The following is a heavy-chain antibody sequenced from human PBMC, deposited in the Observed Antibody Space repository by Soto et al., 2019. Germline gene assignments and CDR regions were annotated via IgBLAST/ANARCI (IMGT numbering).Heavy chain of an antibody. CDR1: AGSISTYY. V-gene: IGHV4-59*01. D-gene: IGHD6-13*01. CDR2: IYYSGYT. Sequence: QVQLQESGPALVKPSETLSLACTVSAGSISTYYWTWFRQPPGKGLEWVGNIYYSGYTNHNPSLKSRVSMSIDTSKSQFSLNLSSVTAADTAVYYCARCLTPAAADYWGQGTLVTVSS. CDR3: ARCLTPAAADY. J-gene: IGHJ4*02.